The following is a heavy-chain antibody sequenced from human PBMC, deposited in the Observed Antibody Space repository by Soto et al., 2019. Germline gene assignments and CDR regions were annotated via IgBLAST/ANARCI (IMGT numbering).Heavy chain of an antibody. CDR3: AKRQSSCGYDSNRLAS. D-gene: IGHD5-12*01. CDR2: ISGSGGST. Sequence: GGSLRLSCAASGFTFISYAMSWVRQAPGKGLEWVSAISGSGGSTYYADSVKGRFTISRDNSKNTLYLQMNSLRAEDTAVYYCAKRQSSCGYDSNRLASWGQGTLVPVSS. CDR1: GFTFISYA. J-gene: IGHJ5*02. V-gene: IGHV3-23*01.